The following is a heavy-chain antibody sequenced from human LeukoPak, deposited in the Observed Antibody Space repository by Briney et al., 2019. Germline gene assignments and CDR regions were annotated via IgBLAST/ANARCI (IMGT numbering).Heavy chain of an antibody. CDR2: INHSGST. Sequence: SETLSLTCAVYGGSFSGYYWSWIRQPPGKGLEWIGEINHSGSTNYNPSLKSRVTISVDTSKNQFSLKLSSVTAADTAVYFCVGGGSYYDFDYWGQGTLVTVSS. J-gene: IGHJ4*02. CDR1: GGSFSGYY. CDR3: VGGGSYYDFDY. V-gene: IGHV4-34*01. D-gene: IGHD1-26*01.